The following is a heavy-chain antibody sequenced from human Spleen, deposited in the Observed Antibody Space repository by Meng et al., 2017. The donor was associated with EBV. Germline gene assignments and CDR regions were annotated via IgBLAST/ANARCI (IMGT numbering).Heavy chain of an antibody. J-gene: IGHJ4*02. V-gene: IGHV3-53*01. Sequence: EGQLVESGGGLIQPGESLRLSCAASRFIVGSNYMSWVRQATGKGLEWVAVSYSGGSTYYADSVRGRFTISRDNSKNTLYLQMNSLRVEDTAVYFCARDLWSSGWYGGFDYWGQGTLVTVSS. CDR2: SYSGGST. CDR1: RFIVGSNY. D-gene: IGHD6-13*01. CDR3: ARDLWSSGWYGGFDY.